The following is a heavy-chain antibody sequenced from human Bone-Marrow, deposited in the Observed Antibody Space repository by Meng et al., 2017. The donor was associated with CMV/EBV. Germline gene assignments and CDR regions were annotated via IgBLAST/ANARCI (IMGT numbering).Heavy chain of an antibody. D-gene: IGHD6-19*01. CDR3: VKTAVARTIYFQH. CDR2: ISNSGGST. V-gene: IGHV3-23*01. Sequence: GESLKISCAASGFTFRNYAMSWVRQAPGKGLEWVSRISNSGGSTYYADSVKGRFTISRDDSRKTLYLQMNRLGAGDTALYYCVKTAVARTIYFQHWGQGTLVTVSS. J-gene: IGHJ1*01. CDR1: GFTFRNYA.